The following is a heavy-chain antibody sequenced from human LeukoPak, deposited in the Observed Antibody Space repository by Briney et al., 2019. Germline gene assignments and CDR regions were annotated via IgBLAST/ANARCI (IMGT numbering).Heavy chain of an antibody. CDR1: GASISNSRYH. CDR2: INYSGSN. V-gene: IGHV4-39*07. D-gene: IGHD3-10*01. CDR3: ARALAGSDYFDY. J-gene: IGHJ4*02. Sequence: PSETLSLTCSVSGASISNSRYHWGWIRQSPGKGLEWIGTINYSGSNYYTPSLKSRVTISLDRSKNQFSLKLSSVTAADTAVYYCARALAGSDYFDYWGQGTLVTVSS.